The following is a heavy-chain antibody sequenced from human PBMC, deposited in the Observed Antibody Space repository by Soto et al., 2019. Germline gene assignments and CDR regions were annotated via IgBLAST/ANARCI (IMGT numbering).Heavy chain of an antibody. CDR1: GFTVSSNY. V-gene: IGHV3-53*02. Sequence: EVQLVETGGGLIQPGGSLRLSCAASGFTVSSNYMSWVRQAPGKGLEWVSVIYSGGSTYYADSVKGRFTISRDNSKNTLYLQMNRLRAEDTAVYYCARVYSYGSGSYYNGGHFDYWGQGTLVTVSS. J-gene: IGHJ4*02. CDR2: IYSGGST. CDR3: ARVYSYGSGSYYNGGHFDY. D-gene: IGHD3-10*01.